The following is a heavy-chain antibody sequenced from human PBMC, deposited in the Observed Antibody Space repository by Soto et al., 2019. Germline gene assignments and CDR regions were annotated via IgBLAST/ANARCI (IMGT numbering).Heavy chain of an antibody. V-gene: IGHV3-74*01. CDR3: ARDRGWSLFDY. CDR1: GFTFSSYW. Sequence: EVQLVESGGGLVQPGGSLRLSCEASGFTFSSYWMYWVRQAPGKGLVWVSRTNSDGSDTSYADSVKGRFTISRDNAQNPLYLQMNSLRADEKAVYYCARDRGWSLFDYWGQGTLVTVSS. J-gene: IGHJ4*02. D-gene: IGHD6-19*01. CDR2: TNSDGSDT.